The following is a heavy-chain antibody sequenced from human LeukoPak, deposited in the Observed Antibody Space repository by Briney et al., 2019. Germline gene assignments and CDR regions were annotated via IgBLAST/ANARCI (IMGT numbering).Heavy chain of an antibody. J-gene: IGHJ4*01. D-gene: IGHD7-27*01. V-gene: IGHV3-30*19. CDR3: ARDSTTGDNSLDF. Sequence: MFLWCTAAGPHFTLNIYGMLRQRQGPGRGLEWVVVITNDENYEKYADAARGRSTTSRDNSKNTLYLQMSTLSTEDTAVYSCARDSTTGDNSLDFWGQGTLVTVSS. CDR1: HFTLNIYG. CDR2: ITNDENYE.